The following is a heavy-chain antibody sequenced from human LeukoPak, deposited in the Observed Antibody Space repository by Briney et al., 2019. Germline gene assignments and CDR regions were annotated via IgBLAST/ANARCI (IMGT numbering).Heavy chain of an antibody. J-gene: IGHJ3*02. Sequence: PSETLSLTCAVDGGAFGGYFWGWVRQPPGKALEWIGNIFYSGSTYYSPSLKSRVTISLDTSRNQFSLKLNSVTAADTAVYYCAKSNGYGLIDIWGQGTMVTVSS. D-gene: IGHD3-22*01. CDR3: AKSNGYGLIDI. CDR2: IFYSGST. V-gene: IGHV4-34*12. CDR1: GGAFGGYF.